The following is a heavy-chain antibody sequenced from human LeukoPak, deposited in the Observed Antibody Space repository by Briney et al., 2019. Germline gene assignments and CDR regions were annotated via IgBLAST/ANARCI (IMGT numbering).Heavy chain of an antibody. CDR3: ARDSSIAAAGADY. J-gene: IGHJ4*02. CDR1: GFTFSSYG. Sequence: GGSLRLSCAASGFTFSSYGMHWVRQAPGKGLEWVVVIWYDGSNKYYADSVKGRFTISRDNSKNTLYLQMNSLRAEDTAVYYCARDSSIAAAGADYWGQGTLVTVSS. D-gene: IGHD6-13*01. V-gene: IGHV3-33*01. CDR2: IWYDGSNK.